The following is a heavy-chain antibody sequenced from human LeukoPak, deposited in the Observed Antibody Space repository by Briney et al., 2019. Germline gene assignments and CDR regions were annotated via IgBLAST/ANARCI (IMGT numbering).Heavy chain of an antibody. J-gene: IGHJ3*02. D-gene: IGHD3-16*01. CDR3: ARPGGYAFDM. CDR2: ITYDGTDT. V-gene: IGHV3-30*04. CDR1: GCNFRRDA. Sequence: GASVPLSSTAAGCNFRRDAVHRVRQAPSKGQEWMAFITYDGTDTYYADSVKGRFTLSRDNSQNTLYLQMNSLTAADTAMYYCARPGGYAFDMWGQGTMVTVSS.